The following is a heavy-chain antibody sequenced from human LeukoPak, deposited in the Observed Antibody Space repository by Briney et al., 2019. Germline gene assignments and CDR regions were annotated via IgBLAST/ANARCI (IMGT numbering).Heavy chain of an antibody. CDR3: ARDLASTPYWELDY. Sequence: ASVKVSCKASGYTFTAYYIHWVRRAPGQGLEWMGRINPNSGDTDYAQEFQGRVTMTRDTSNTTAQMELTRLRSDDTAVYYCARDLASTPYWELDYWGQGTLLTVSS. CDR1: GYTFTAYY. CDR2: INPNSGDT. V-gene: IGHV1-2*06. J-gene: IGHJ4*02. D-gene: IGHD1-26*01.